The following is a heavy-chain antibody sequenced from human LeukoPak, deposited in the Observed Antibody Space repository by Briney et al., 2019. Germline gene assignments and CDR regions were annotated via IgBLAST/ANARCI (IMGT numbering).Heavy chain of an antibody. Sequence: GGSLRLSCAGSGFTISSYGMSWVRQAPGKGLEWVSAISGSGGDTYYADSVKGRFTISRDNSKNTLYLQMNSLRAEDTAVYYCAKDPRYCSSTSCYEDYWGQGTLVTVSS. CDR2: ISGSGGDT. V-gene: IGHV3-23*01. D-gene: IGHD2-2*01. CDR3: AKDPRYCSSTSCYEDY. CDR1: GFTISSYG. J-gene: IGHJ4*02.